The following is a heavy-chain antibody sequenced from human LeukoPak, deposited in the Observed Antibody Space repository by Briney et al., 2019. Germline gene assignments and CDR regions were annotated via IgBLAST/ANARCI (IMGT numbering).Heavy chain of an antibody. V-gene: IGHV3-23*01. Sequence: GGSLRLSCEASGFTFSSYAMSWVRQAPGKGLEWVSTISNSDGSTYCADSVKGRFTISRDNPKNTLYLQMNSLAAEDTAMYYCAKATGTLGNWGQGTLVTVSS. CDR3: AKATGTLGN. D-gene: IGHD1-1*01. CDR1: GFTFSSYA. J-gene: IGHJ4*02. CDR2: ISNSDGST.